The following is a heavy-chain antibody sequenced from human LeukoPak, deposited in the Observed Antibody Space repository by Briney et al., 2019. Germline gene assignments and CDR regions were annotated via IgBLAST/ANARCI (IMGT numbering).Heavy chain of an antibody. V-gene: IGHV3-74*01. CDR3: AREEKYTIFGVVIQDTSYYYGMDV. D-gene: IGHD3-3*01. CDR2: INSDGSST. CDR1: GFTFSSYW. J-gene: IGHJ6*02. Sequence: GGSLRLSCAASGFTFSSYWMHWVRQAPGKGLVWVSRINSDGSSTSYADSVKGRFTISRDNAKNTLYLQMNSLRAEDTAVYYCAREEKYTIFGVVIQDTSYYYGMDVWGQGTTVTVSS.